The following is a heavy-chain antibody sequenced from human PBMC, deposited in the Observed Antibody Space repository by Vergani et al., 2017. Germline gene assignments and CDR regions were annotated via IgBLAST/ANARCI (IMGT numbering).Heavy chain of an antibody. D-gene: IGHD4-11*01. CDR1: GGSFTSYH. V-gene: IGHV4-34*01. J-gene: IGHJ6*02. CDR2: IDHTGRP. Sequence: QVQLQQWGGGLLKPSETLSLTCVVNGGSFTSYHWTWIRQSPGEGLEWVGDIDHTGRPDYNPSLKSRLTMSVDKSRNQFSLTLNSVTATDTAIYFCARVNTETNGHLYNGYNVDVWGQGTAVTV. CDR3: ARVNTETNGHLYNGYNVDV.